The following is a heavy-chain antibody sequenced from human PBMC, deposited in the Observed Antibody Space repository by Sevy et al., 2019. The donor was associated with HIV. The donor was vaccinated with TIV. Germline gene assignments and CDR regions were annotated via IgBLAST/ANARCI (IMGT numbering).Heavy chain of an antibody. CDR1: GFSVNSNY. CDR2: IYSDETT. J-gene: IGHJ4*02. D-gene: IGHD5-18*01. CDR3: ARGKSGYGYALNY. Sequence: GGSLRLSCAASGFSVNSNYMTWVRQAPGQGLKGVSVIYSDETTYHADSVKDRFTISRDNSKNMLYLQMSSLRAEDTAIYYCARGKSGYGYALNYWGQGTLVTVSS. V-gene: IGHV3-66*01.